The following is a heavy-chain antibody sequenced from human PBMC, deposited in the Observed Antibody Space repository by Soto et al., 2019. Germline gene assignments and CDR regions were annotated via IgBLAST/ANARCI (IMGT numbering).Heavy chain of an antibody. CDR1: GFTFSSYG. D-gene: IGHD6-13*01. V-gene: IGHV3-23*01. J-gene: IGHJ4*02. CDR2: ISGSGGST. Sequence: EVQLLESGGGLVQPGGSLRLSCAASGFTFSSYGMSWVRQAPGKGLEWVSAISGSGGSTYYADSVKGRFTFSRDNSKNTLYLQMNSLRAEDPAVYYCAKGSGSSWYSSWGQGTLVTVSS. CDR3: AKGSGSSWYSS.